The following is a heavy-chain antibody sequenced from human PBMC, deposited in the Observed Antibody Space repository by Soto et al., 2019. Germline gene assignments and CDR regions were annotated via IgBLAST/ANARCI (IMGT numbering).Heavy chain of an antibody. J-gene: IGHJ6*02. CDR3: AREGVPAAIRVYGMDV. Sequence: GGSLRLSCAASGFTFSSYAMHWVRQAPGKALEWVAVISYDGSNKYYADSVKGRFTISRDNSKNTLYLQMNSLRAEDTAVYYCAREGVPAAIRVYGMDVWGQGTTVTVSS. CDR1: GFTFSSYA. V-gene: IGHV3-30*04. CDR2: ISYDGSNK. D-gene: IGHD2-2*01.